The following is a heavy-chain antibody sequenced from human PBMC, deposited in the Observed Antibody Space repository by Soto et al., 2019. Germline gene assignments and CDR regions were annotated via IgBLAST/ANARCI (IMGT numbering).Heavy chain of an antibody. CDR1: GGTFRTSA. CDR3: ARDKDRQQLGGNYYYIMDV. CDR2: IMPVFTTP. Sequence: QVQLVQSGAEVKKPGSSVKVSCKTSGGTFRTSAISWVRQAPGQGLEWMGGIMPVFTTPAYAQKFQGRVTITANESTSTAYMELSSLRSEDTAVYYCARDKDRQQLGGNYYYIMDVWGQGTTVTVSS. V-gene: IGHV1-69*12. D-gene: IGHD3-3*02. J-gene: IGHJ6*01.